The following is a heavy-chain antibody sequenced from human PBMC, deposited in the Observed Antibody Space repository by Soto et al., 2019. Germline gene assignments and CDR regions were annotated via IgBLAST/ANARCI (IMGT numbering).Heavy chain of an antibody. V-gene: IGHV3-30-3*01. CDR3: SVRLDFDY. Sequence: QVQLVASGGGVVQPGRSLRLSCAASGFTFSSYAMHWVRQAPGKGLEWVAVISYDGSNKYYADSVKGRFTISRDNSKNTLYLQMNSLRAEDTAVYYCSVRLDFDYWGQGTLVTVSS. CDR2: ISYDGSNK. J-gene: IGHJ4*02. CDR1: GFTFSSYA. D-gene: IGHD1-1*01.